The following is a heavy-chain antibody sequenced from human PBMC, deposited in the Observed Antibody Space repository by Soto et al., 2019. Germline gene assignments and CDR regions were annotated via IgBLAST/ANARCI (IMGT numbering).Heavy chain of an antibody. D-gene: IGHD5-12*01. CDR3: ARAISGYVT. CDR1: GINYNTYA. V-gene: IGHV1-3*01. Sequence: QVQLVQSGAEMKKPGASVKLSCKTSGINYNTYAIHWVRQAPGKGLEWMGWINAGNGDTRYSQNFQGRVTLTRDTSASTGYMDLDSLKSEGTGVYYCARAISGYVTWGQGTLVTVSS. J-gene: IGHJ4*02. CDR2: INAGNGDT.